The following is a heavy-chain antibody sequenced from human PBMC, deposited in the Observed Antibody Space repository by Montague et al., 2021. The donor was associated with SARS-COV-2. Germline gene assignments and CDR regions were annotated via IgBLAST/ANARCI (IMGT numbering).Heavy chain of an antibody. D-gene: IGHD5-24*01. CDR1: GDSINNYY. V-gene: IGHV4-59*01. CDR2: TFYSEST. CDR3: ARLNGYNPFDAFDI. J-gene: IGHJ3*02. Sequence: SETLSLTCTVSGDSINNYYWSWIRQPPGKGLEWIGNTFYSESTMYNLSLKSRVTISVDTSKNQFSLNLSSVTAADPAVYFCARLNGYNPFDAFDIWGPGTMVTVPS.